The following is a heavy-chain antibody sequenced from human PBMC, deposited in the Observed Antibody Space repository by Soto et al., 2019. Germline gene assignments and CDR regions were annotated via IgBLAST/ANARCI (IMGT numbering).Heavy chain of an antibody. CDR2: IYPGDSDT. CDR1: GYSFTNYW. CDR3: ARSVESGSGGYYSPFDY. D-gene: IGHD3-22*01. Sequence: EVQLVQSGAEVKKPGESLKISCKGSGYSFTNYWIGWVRQMPGKGLEWMGGIYPGDSDTRYSPSFQGQVSISADKSISTAYLQWSSLKASDTAMYYCARSVESGSGGYYSPFDYWGQGTLVTVSS. V-gene: IGHV5-51*01. J-gene: IGHJ4*02.